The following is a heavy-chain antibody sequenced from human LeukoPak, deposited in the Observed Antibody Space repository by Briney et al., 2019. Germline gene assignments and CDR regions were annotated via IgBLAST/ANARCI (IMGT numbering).Heavy chain of an antibody. J-gene: IGHJ6*03. Sequence: ASVKVSCKASGYTFTGYYMHWVRQAPGQGLEWMGWINTNTGNPTYAQGFTGRFVFSLDTSVSTAYLQISSLKAEDTAVYYCAREGSPYYDFWSGYRGNYYYYYMDVWGKGTTVTVSS. CDR1: GYTFTGYY. CDR3: AREGSPYYDFWSGYRGNYYYYYMDV. V-gene: IGHV7-4-1*02. D-gene: IGHD3-3*01. CDR2: INTNTGNP.